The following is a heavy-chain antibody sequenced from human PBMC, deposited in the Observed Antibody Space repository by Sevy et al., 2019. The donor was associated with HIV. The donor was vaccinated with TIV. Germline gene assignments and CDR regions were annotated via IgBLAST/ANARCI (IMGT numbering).Heavy chain of an antibody. CDR1: GFTFSSYD. CDR2: ISSSGSSI. V-gene: IGHV3-48*03. D-gene: IGHD2-2*03. CDR3: TRNGGVLDNGFDP. J-gene: IGHJ5*02. Sequence: GGCLRLSCTASGFTFSSYDMNWVRQAPGKGLEWVSKISSSGSSIYYADSVKGRFTISIDNAKNSLNLQMNSLRAEDTAVYYCTRNGGVLDNGFDPWGQGTLVTVSS.